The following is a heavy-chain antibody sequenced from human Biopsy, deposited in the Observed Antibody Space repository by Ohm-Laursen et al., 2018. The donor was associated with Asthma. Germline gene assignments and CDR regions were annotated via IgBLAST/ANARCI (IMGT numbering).Heavy chain of an antibody. V-gene: IGHV3-30*03. Sequence: SLRLSCAASGFTFRHYALHWVRQAPGKGLEWVAVISYDGSTKYSADSVKGRFIVSRDISKNILSLQMNSLRPEDTAVYYCARDVVWFREVGGMDVWGQGTTVTVSS. CDR1: GFTFRHYA. CDR3: ARDVVWFREVGGMDV. D-gene: IGHD3-10*01. J-gene: IGHJ6*02. CDR2: ISYDGSTK.